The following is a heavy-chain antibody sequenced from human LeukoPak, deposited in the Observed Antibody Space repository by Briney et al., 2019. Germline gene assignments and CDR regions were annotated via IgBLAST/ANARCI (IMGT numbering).Heavy chain of an antibody. CDR2: IIPILGIA. J-gene: IGHJ4*02. CDR3: ARDPTVTNSGFFDY. Sequence: SVKVSCKASGGTFSSYAISWVRQAPGQGLEWMGRIIPILGIANYAQKFQGRVTITADKSTSTAYMELSSLRSEDTAVYYCARDPTVTNSGFFDYWGQGTLVTVSS. V-gene: IGHV1-69*04. CDR1: GGTFSSYA. D-gene: IGHD4-17*01.